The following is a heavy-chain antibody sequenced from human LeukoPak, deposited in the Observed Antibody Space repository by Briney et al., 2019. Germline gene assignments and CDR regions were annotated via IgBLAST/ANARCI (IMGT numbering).Heavy chain of an antibody. CDR1: GFTFSTYA. J-gene: IGHJ4*02. CDR3: VNSLIYGDKSGY. D-gene: IGHD4-17*01. Sequence: GGSLRLSCSASGFTFSTYAMHWVRQAPGKGLEYVSAISSNGGSTYFADSVKGRFTISRDNSKNTVSLQMSSLRTEDTAIYYCVNSLIYGDKSGYWGQGALVTVSS. V-gene: IGHV3-64D*06. CDR2: ISSNGGST.